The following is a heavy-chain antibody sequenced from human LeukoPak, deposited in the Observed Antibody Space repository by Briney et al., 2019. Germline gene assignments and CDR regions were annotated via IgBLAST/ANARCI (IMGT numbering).Heavy chain of an antibody. CDR2: IDTSSSTI. D-gene: IGHD1-26*01. CDR1: GFSFSNYW. Sequence: GGSLRLSCAASGFSFSNYWFHWVRQAPGEGLEWVSYIDTSSSTILYADSAKGRFTISRDYAKNLLFLQMNSLRDEDTAVYYCARDPEAGGLDYWGQGTLVTVSS. V-gene: IGHV3-48*02. CDR3: ARDPEAGGLDY. J-gene: IGHJ4*02.